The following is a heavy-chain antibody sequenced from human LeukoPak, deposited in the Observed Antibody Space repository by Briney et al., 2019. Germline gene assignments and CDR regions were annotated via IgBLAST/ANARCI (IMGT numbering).Heavy chain of an antibody. CDR2: IYYSGST. J-gene: IGHJ4*02. Sequence: SQTLSLTCTVSGGSISSGGYYWSWIRQHPGKGLEWIGYIYYSGSTYYDPSLKSRVTISVDTSKNQFSLMLSSVTAADTAVYYCARARLVAAAGTAFDYWGQGTLVTVSS. V-gene: IGHV4-31*03. CDR1: GGSISSGGYY. D-gene: IGHD6-13*01. CDR3: ARARLVAAAGTAFDY.